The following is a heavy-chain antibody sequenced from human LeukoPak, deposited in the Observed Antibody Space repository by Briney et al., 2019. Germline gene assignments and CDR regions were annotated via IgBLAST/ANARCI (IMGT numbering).Heavy chain of an antibody. V-gene: IGHV1-18*01. Sequence: GASVKVSCKASGYTFTNYGISWVRQAPGQGLQWMGWISAKNGNTKYAEKFQGRGTMTTDTSMNTAYMELRSLRSDDTAVYYCARDRQDYYDSSGYFDNWGQGTLVTVSS. D-gene: IGHD3-22*01. CDR2: ISAKNGNT. CDR3: ARDRQDYYDSSGYFDN. J-gene: IGHJ4*02. CDR1: GYTFTNYG.